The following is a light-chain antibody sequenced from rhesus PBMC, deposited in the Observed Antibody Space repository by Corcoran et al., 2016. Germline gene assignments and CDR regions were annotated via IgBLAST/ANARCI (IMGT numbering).Light chain of an antibody. Sequence: DIQMTQSPSSLSASVGDTVTITCRASQSISSWLDWYQQKPGKAPKILNYKASTVETGVPSRFSGSGCGTDFTLTISSLQSDDFAAYYCQQYSESPPTFGQGTKVEIK. J-gene: IGKJ1*01. CDR3: QQYSESPPT. V-gene: IGKV1-22*01. CDR1: QSISSW. CDR2: KAS.